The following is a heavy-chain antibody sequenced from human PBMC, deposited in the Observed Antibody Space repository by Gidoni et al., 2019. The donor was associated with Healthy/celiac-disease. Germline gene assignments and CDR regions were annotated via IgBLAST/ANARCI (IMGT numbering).Heavy chain of an antibody. CDR3: ARILRASRGSYLIFDY. Sequence: QVTLKESGPVLVKPTETLTLTCTVSGFSLSTARMGVSWIRQPTGKALEWLAPIFSNDEKSYSTSLKSRLNSDKDTYKSQVVLTMTNMDPVDTATYYCARILRASRGSYLIFDYWGQGTLVTVSS. D-gene: IGHD1-26*01. CDR1: GFSLSTARMG. CDR2: IFSNDEK. J-gene: IGHJ4*02. V-gene: IGHV2-26*01.